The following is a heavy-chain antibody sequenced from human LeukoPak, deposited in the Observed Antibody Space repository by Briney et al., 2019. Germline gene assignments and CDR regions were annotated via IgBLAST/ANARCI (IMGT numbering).Heavy chain of an antibody. D-gene: IGHD4-11*01. CDR3: ARLGYSDYGSDY. CDR2: ISSSSSYI. CDR1: GFTFSSYS. J-gene: IGHJ4*02. V-gene: IGHV3-21*01. Sequence: GGSLRLSCAASGFTFSSYSMNWVRQAPGKGLEWVSSISSSSSYIYYADSVKGRFTISRDNAKNSLYLQMNSPRAEDTAVYYCARLGYSDYGSDYWGQGTLVTVSS.